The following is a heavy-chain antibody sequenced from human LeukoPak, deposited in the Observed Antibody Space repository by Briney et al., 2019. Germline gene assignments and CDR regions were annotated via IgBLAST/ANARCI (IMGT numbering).Heavy chain of an antibody. CDR3: AKVPSSGWYYFDY. Sequence: GGSLRLSCAASGFTFSSYGMHWVRQAPGKGLEWVAVISYDGSNKYYADSVKGRFTISRDNSKNTLYLQMNSPRAEDTAVYYCAKVPSSGWYYFDYWGQGTLVTVSS. CDR1: GFTFSSYG. J-gene: IGHJ4*02. CDR2: ISYDGSNK. V-gene: IGHV3-30*18. D-gene: IGHD6-19*01.